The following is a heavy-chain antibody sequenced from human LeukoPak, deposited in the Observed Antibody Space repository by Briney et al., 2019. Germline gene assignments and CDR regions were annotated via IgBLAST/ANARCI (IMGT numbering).Heavy chain of an antibody. D-gene: IGHD3-9*01. CDR1: GGSISSSNYY. CDR2: IYYTGST. CDR3: ASQVLRYFDWLLPQGDY. J-gene: IGHJ4*02. Sequence: SETLSLTCTVSGGSISSSNYYWGWIRQPPGKGLEWIGSIYYTGSTYYNPSLKSRVTISVDTSKNQFSLRLSSVTAADTAVYYCASQVLRYFDWLLPQGDYWGQGTLVTVSS. V-gene: IGHV4-39*01.